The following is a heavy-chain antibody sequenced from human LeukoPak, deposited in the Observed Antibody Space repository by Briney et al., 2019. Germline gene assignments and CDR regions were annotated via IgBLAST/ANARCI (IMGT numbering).Heavy chain of an antibody. CDR2: ISYDGSNK. D-gene: IGHD3-16*01. CDR3: ASWGLRSDYYYYYYMDV. CDR1: GLTFNNYA. Sequence: GGSLRLSCAASGLTFNNYAMHWVRQAPGKGLEWVTIISYDGSNKYYADSVKGRFTISRDNSKNTLYLQMNSLRAEDTAVYYCASWGLRSDYYYYYYMDVWGKGTTVTVSS. J-gene: IGHJ6*03. V-gene: IGHV3-30*04.